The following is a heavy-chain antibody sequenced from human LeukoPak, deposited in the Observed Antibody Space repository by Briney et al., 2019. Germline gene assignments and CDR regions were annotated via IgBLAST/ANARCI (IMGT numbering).Heavy chain of an antibody. CDR3: AKHGGSWTFDS. D-gene: IGHD6-13*01. CDR1: GGSVSSYS. V-gene: IGHV4-59*08. J-gene: IGHJ4*02. Sequence: SETLSLTCTVSGGSVSSYSWSWIRQPPGKGLEWIAYIDYSGSTHYNPSHKSRVTMSVDTSKNQFFLKLSSVAAADTAVYYCAKHGGSWTFDSWGQGTLVTVSS. CDR2: IDYSGST.